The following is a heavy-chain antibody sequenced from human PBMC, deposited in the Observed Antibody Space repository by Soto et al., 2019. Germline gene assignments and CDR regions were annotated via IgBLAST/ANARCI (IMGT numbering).Heavy chain of an antibody. CDR2: INHSGST. J-gene: IGHJ4*02. V-gene: IGHV4-34*01. D-gene: IGHD3-16*02. CDR3: ARRPYDYIWGSYRFPS. CDR1: GGSFSGYY. Sequence: PPETLSLTCAVYGGSFSGYYWSWIRQPPGKGLEWIGEINHSGSTNYNPSLKSRVTISVDTSKNQFSLKLSSVTAADTAVYYCARRPYDYIWGSYRFPSWGQGTLVTVSS.